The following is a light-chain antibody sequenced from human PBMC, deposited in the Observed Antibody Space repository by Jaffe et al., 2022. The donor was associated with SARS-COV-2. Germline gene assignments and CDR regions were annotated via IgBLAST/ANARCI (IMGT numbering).Light chain of an antibody. J-gene: IGKJ2*01. V-gene: IGKV1-5*03. Sequence: DTQMTQSPSTLSASVGDRVTITCRASQSIDSWLAWYQQKPGRTPKLLMYKASHLGSGVPSRFSGRESGTEFTLMISSLQPDDFGTYYCQQYNTYPYTFGQGTKLKIK. CDR3: QQYNTYPYT. CDR2: KAS. CDR1: QSIDSW.